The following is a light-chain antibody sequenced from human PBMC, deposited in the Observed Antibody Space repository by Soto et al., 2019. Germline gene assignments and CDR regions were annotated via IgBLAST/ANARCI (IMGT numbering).Light chain of an antibody. Sequence: QSALTQPASVSGSPGQSITISCTGTSSDVGGYNYVSWYQQHPGKVPKLMIYEVSNRPSGVSNRFSGSKSGNTASLTISGLQAEDEADYYCSSYTSSSIYVFGTGTKLTVL. CDR3: SSYTSSSIYV. J-gene: IGLJ1*01. V-gene: IGLV2-14*01. CDR2: EVS. CDR1: SSDVGGYNY.